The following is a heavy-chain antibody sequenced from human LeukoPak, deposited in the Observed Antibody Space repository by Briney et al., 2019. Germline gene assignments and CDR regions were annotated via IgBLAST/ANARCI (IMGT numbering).Heavy chain of an antibody. CDR1: GGSISSGDYY. V-gene: IGHV4-39*01. J-gene: IGHJ5*02. Sequence: SETLSLTCTVSGGSISSGDYYWGWIRQPPGKGLEWIGSIYYSGSTYYNPSLKSRVTISVDTSKNQFSLKLSSVTAADTAVYYCARRRLLWFGELLDPNNWFDPWGQGTLVTVSS. CDR3: ARRRLLWFGELLDPNNWFDP. D-gene: IGHD3-10*01. CDR2: IYYSGST.